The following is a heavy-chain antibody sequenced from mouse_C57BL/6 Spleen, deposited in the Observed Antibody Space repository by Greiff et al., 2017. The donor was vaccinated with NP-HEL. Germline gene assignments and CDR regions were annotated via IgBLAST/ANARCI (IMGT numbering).Heavy chain of an antibody. V-gene: IGHV1-52*01. J-gene: IGHJ4*01. D-gene: IGHD2-5*01. Sequence: VQLQQPGAELVRPGSSVKLSCKASGYTFTSYWMHWVKQRPIQGLEWIGNIDPSDSETHYNQKFKDKATLTVDKSSSTAYMQLSSLTSEDSAVYYCASRGSNYYYYAMDYWGQGTSVTVSS. CDR3: ASRGSNYYYYAMDY. CDR2: IDPSDSET. CDR1: GYTFTSYW.